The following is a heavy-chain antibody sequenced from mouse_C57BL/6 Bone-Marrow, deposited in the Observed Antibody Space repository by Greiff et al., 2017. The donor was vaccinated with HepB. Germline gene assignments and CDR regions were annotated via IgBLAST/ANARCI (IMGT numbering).Heavy chain of an antibody. J-gene: IGHJ1*03. CDR3: ARSDYGSSYWYIDV. CDR2: IYPRSGNT. CDR1: GYTFTSYG. Sequence: VQLQQSGAELARPGASVKLSCKASGYTFTSYGISWVKQRTGQGLEWIGEIYPRSGNTYYNEKFKGKATLTADKSSSTAYMELRSLTSEDSAVSFCARSDYGSSYWYIDVWGTGTTDTVST. V-gene: IGHV1-81*01. D-gene: IGHD1-1*01.